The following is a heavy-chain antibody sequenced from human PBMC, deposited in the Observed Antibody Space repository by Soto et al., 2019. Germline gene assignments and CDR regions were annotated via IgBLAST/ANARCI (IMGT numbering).Heavy chain of an antibody. D-gene: IGHD4-17*01. CDR3: GRISSHGDYAY. V-gene: IGHV4-30-4*01. J-gene: IGHJ4*02. CDR1: GDSISSINNY. Sequence: LSLTCTVSGDSISSINNYWSWIRQPPGEGLEWIGFISYSGTTSYSPSLKSRVAISLDTSKNQFSLKLSSVTAADTAVYYCGRISSHGDYAYWGQGTLVTVSS. CDR2: ISYSGTT.